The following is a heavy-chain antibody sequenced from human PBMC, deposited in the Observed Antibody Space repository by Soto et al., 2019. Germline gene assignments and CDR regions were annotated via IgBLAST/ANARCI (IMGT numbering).Heavy chain of an antibody. J-gene: IGHJ3*02. CDR2: INAGNGNT. V-gene: IGHV1-3*01. CDR1: GYTFTSYA. Sequence: ASVKVSCKASGYTFTSYAMHWVRQAPGQRLEWMGWINAGNGNTKYSQKFQGRVTITRDTSASTACMELSSLRSEDTAVYYCARDSSSWYSDAFDIWGQGTMVTVSS. D-gene: IGHD6-13*01. CDR3: ARDSSSWYSDAFDI.